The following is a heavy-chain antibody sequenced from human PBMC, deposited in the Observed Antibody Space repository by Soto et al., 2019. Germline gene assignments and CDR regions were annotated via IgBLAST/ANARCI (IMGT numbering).Heavy chain of an antibody. Sequence: PGESLKISCKGSGYSFTSYWISWVRQMPGKGLEWMGRIDPSDSYTNYSPSFQGHVTISADKSISTAYLQWSSLKASDTAMYYCARQEGSSWYYYYYGMDVWGKGTTVTVSS. V-gene: IGHV5-10-1*01. CDR1: GYSFTSYW. J-gene: IGHJ6*04. CDR3: ARQEGSSWYYYYYGMDV. CDR2: IDPSDSYT. D-gene: IGHD6-13*01.